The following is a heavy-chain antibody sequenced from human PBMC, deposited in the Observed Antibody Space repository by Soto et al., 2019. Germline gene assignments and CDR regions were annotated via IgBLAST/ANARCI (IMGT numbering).Heavy chain of an antibody. V-gene: IGHV5-51*01. CDR1: GYSFTSYW. Sequence: GESLKISCKGSGYSFTSYWIGWVRQMPGKGLEWMGIIYPGDSDTRYSPSFQGQVTISADKSISTAYLQWGSLKASDTAMYYCARGRQLENYYYYGMDVWGQGTTVTVSS. D-gene: IGHD6-13*01. CDR3: ARGRQLENYYYYGMDV. J-gene: IGHJ6*02. CDR2: IYPGDSDT.